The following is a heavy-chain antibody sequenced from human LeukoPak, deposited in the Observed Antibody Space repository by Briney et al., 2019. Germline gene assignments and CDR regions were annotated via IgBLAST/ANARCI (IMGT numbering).Heavy chain of an antibody. CDR3: ARATMVRGVMRKFDY. CDR2: INHSGST. D-gene: IGHD3-10*01. V-gene: IGHV4-34*01. CDR1: GGSFSGYY. J-gene: IGHJ4*02. Sequence: SETLSLTCAVYGGSFSGYYWSWIRQPPGKGLEWIGEINHSGSTNYNPSLKSRVTISVDTSKNQFSLKLSSVTAADTAVYYCARATMVRGVMRKFDYWGQGTLVTVSS.